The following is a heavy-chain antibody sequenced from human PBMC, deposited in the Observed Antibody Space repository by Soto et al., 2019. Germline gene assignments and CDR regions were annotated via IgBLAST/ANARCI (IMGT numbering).Heavy chain of an antibody. Sequence: QVQLQESGPGLVKPSQTLSLTCTVSGGSISSGGYYWSWIRQHPGKGLEWIGYIYYSGSTYYNPXXXXXXXXXXXXXXXXXXXXXXXXXXXXXXXXYCARSISPWGQGTLVTVSS. CDR1: GGSISSGGYY. CDR3: ARSISP. D-gene: IGHD3-3*01. CDR2: IYYSGST. V-gene: IGHV4-31*01. J-gene: IGHJ5*02.